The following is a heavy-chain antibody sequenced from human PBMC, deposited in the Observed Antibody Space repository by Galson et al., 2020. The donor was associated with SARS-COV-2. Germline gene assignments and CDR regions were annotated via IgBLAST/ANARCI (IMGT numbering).Heavy chain of an antibody. D-gene: IGHD3-16*02. V-gene: IGHV1-2*02. Sequence: ASVKVSCKASGYTFAAYSLHWVRQAPGQGLEWVGWINPNRGATNYSQKCWGRVTMTRDLSISTAYLELSSLRFDDAAIYYCARMAYDYVWGSSRYTGSGMDVWGQGTTVTVSS. J-gene: IGHJ6*02. CDR1: GYTFAAYS. CDR2: INPNRGAT. CDR3: ARMAYDYVWGSSRYTGSGMDV.